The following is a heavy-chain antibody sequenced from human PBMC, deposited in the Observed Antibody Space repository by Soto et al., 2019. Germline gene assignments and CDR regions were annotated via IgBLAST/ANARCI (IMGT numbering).Heavy chain of an antibody. V-gene: IGHV4-61*01. Sequence: KASETLSLTCSVSGVSVSGGSYIWSWIRQPPGKGLEWIGYIFYTGSTNYNPSLKSRVTISIDTSRNQFSLKLISVTAADTAVYFCARGYYYRSGSYVDSWGQGTLVTVSS. CDR3: ARGYYYRSGSYVDS. CDR2: IFYTGST. CDR1: GVSVSGGSYI. D-gene: IGHD3-10*01. J-gene: IGHJ4*02.